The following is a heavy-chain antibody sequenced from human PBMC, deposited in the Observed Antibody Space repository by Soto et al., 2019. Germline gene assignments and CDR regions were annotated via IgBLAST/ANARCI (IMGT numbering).Heavy chain of an antibody. CDR1: GYTFTGYY. CDR3: ARWVGASLDAFDI. D-gene: IGHD1-26*01. V-gene: IGHV1-2*04. J-gene: IGHJ3*02. CDR2: INPNSGGT. Sequence: SVKVSCKASGYTFTGYYMHWVRQAPGQGLEWMGWINPNSGGTNYAQKFQGWVTMTRDTSISTAYMELSRLRSDDTAVYYCARWVGASLDAFDIWGQGTMVTVSS.